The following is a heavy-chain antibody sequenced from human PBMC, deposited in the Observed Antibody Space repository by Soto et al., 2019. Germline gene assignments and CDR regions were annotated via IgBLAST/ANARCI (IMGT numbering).Heavy chain of an antibody. D-gene: IGHD3-3*01. CDR1: GGSISSYY. CDR3: ARGSGYPYYFDY. CDR2: IYYSGST. V-gene: IGHV4-59*01. Sequence: PSETLSLTCTVSGGSISSYYWSWIRQPPGKGLEWIGYIYYSGSTNYNPSLKSRVTISVDTSKNQFSLKLSSVTAADTDVYYCARGSGYPYYFDYWGQGTLVTVSS. J-gene: IGHJ4*02.